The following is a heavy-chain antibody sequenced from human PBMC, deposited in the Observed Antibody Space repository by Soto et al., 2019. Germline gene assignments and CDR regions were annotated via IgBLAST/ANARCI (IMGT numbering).Heavy chain of an antibody. CDR2: ISHDESNK. J-gene: IGHJ1*01. V-gene: IGHV3-30-3*01. CDR1: GFTLSSYV. CDR3: ASEEPSSGHGGTFHH. Sequence: QVQLVESGGDVVQPGGSLRLSCEVSGFTLSSYVMHWVRQAPGKGLEWVALISHDESNKDYGDSVKGRFSVSRATSKHPLYLPVNSLRLDGAAVFYCASEEPSSGHGGTFHHWGQGALVTVAP. D-gene: IGHD6-19*01.